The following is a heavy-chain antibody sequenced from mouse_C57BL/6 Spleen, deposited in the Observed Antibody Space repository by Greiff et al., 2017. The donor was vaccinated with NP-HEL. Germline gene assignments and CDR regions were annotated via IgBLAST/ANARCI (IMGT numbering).Heavy chain of an antibody. CDR3: TRIYYDYDGYFDV. V-gene: IGHV5-9-1*02. D-gene: IGHD2-4*01. CDR1: GFTFSSYA. J-gene: IGHJ1*03. CDR2: ISSGGDYI. Sequence: EVKLVESGEGLVKPGGSLKLSCAASGFTFSSYAMSWVRQTPEKRLEWVAYISSGGDYIYYADTVKGRFTISRDNARNTLYLQMSSLKSEDTAMYYCTRIYYDYDGYFDVWGTGTTVTVSS.